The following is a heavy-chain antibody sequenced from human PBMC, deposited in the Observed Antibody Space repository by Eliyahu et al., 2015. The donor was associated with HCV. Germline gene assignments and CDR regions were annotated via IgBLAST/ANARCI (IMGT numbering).Heavy chain of an antibody. CDR3: ARDSGGTGIYYFDY. V-gene: IGHV1-2*02. J-gene: IGHJ4*02. Sequence: QVQLVQSGAEVKKPGASVKXSCXAFGXTFPDXYVXWVRQAPGXGLEWMGWISPDSGATNYAQKFQGRLTMTRDTSISTAYMELTRLRSDDTAVYFCARDSGGTGIYYFDYWDQGTLVTVSS. CDR1: GXTFPDXY. CDR2: ISPDSGAT. D-gene: IGHD7-27*01.